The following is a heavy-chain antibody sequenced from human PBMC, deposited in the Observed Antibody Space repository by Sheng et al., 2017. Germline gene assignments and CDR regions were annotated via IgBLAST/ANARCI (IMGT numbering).Heavy chain of an antibody. D-gene: IGHD3-10*01. CDR3: SQNLMGVKVTQAS. V-gene: IGHV3-73*02. Sequence: EVQLVESGGGLVQPGGSLKLSCEASEFTFSASAVQWVRQISGKGLEWVGRIRTKANNYATEYAESVKGRFTISRDDLKKTSYLQMNSLKSEDTAVYYCSQNLMGVKVTQASWGQGTLVTVSS. CDR2: IRTKANNYAT. J-gene: IGHJ5*02. CDR1: EFTFSASA.